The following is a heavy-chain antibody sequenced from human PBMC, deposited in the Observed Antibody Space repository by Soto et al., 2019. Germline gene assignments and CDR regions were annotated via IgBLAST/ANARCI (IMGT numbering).Heavy chain of an antibody. J-gene: IGHJ5*02. CDR1: GGSFSGYY. CDR3: ARGLGTFGP. V-gene: IGHV4-34*01. CDR2: IHHSGRT. Sequence: PSETLSLTCAVYGGSFSGYYWSWIRQPPGKGLEWIGEIHHSGRTSYSPSLKSRVTISVDTSKDQFSLKLSSVTAADAAVYYCARGLGTFGPWGQGTLVAVSS. D-gene: IGHD3-10*01.